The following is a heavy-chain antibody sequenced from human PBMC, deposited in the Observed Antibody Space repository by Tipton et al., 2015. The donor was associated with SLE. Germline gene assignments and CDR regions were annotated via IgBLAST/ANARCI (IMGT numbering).Heavy chain of an antibody. J-gene: IGHJ4*02. Sequence: TLSLTCTVPGGSISSGGYYWSWIRQHPGKGLEWIGYIYYSGSTYYNPSLKSRVTISVDTSKNQFSLKLSSVTAADTAVYYCARYFYDSSGVCLFDFWGQGTPVTVSS. D-gene: IGHD3-22*01. V-gene: IGHV4-31*03. CDR1: GGSISSGGYY. CDR2: IYYSGST. CDR3: ARYFYDSSGVCLFDF.